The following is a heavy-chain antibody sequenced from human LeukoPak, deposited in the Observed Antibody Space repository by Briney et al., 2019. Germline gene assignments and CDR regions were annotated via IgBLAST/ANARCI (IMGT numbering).Heavy chain of an antibody. CDR2: IYYSGST. CDR3: ARVTNYYGSGSYYYYFDY. D-gene: IGHD3-10*01. V-gene: IGHV4-61*01. J-gene: IGHJ4*02. CDR1: DNSVSSGSYY. Sequence: KPSETLSLTCTVSDNSVSSGSYYWSWIRQPPGKGLEWIGYIYYSGSTNYNPSLKSRVSISVDTSKNQFSLKLSSVTAADTAVYYCARVTNYYGSGSYYYYFDYWGQGTLVTVSS.